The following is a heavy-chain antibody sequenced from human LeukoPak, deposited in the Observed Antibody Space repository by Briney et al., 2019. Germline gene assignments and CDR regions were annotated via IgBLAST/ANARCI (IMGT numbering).Heavy chain of an antibody. J-gene: IGHJ4*02. V-gene: IGHV4-39*01. CDR2: IYYSGST. CDR1: GGSISSSSYY. D-gene: IGHD2-15*01. Sequence: SSETLTLTCTVSGGSISSSSYYWGWIRQPPGKGLEWIGSIYYSGSTYYNPSLKSRVTISVDTSKNQFSLKLSSVTAADTAVYYCASLRERSYSARGFDYWGQGTLVTVSS. CDR3: ASLRERSYSARGFDY.